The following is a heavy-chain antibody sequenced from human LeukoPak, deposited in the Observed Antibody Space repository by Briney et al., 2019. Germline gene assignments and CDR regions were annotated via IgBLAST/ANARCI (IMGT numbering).Heavy chain of an antibody. Sequence: PGGSLRLSCAASGFTFSSYWMSWVRQAPGKGLEWVGRIKSKTDGGTTDYAAPVKGRFAISRDDSKNTLYLQMNSLKTEDTAVYYCTTDGDYGSGSPDYWGQGTLVTVSS. J-gene: IGHJ4*02. V-gene: IGHV3-15*01. CDR2: IKSKTDGGTT. CDR1: GFTFSSYW. D-gene: IGHD3-10*01. CDR3: TTDGDYGSGSPDY.